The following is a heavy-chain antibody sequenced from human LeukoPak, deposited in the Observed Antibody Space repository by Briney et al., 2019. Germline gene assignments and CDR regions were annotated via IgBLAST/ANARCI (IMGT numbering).Heavy chain of an antibody. V-gene: IGHV4-39*07. Sequence: SETLSLTCTVSGGSISSSSYYWGWIRQPPGKGLEWIGSIYYSGSTYYHPSLKSRVTISVDTSKNQFSLKLSSVTAADTAVYYCARARETMAIDYWGQGTLVTVSS. J-gene: IGHJ4*02. D-gene: IGHD5-24*01. CDR2: IYYSGST. CDR3: ARARETMAIDY. CDR1: GGSISSSSYY.